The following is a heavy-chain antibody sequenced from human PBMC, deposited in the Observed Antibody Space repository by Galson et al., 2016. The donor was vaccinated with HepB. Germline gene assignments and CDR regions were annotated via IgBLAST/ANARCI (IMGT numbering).Heavy chain of an antibody. CDR2: ISWDGRT. J-gene: IGHJ4*02. CDR1: GFTFGDYN. D-gene: IGHD1-1*01. CDR3: AAVGHNSAGRGGY. Sequence: SLRLSCAASGFTFGDYNMHWVRQAPGKRLEWVSFISWDGRTYYPDSVKGRFTASRDNSRNSLFLLMNSLRTEDSALYYCAAVGHNSAGRGGYWGQGTLVTVS. V-gene: IGHV3-43*01.